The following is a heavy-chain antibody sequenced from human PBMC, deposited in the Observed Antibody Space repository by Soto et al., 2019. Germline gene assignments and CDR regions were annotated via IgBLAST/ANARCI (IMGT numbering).Heavy chain of an antibody. D-gene: IGHD3-3*02. CDR3: AKNPVEFSILAIGGYFQQ. V-gene: IGHV3-23*01. J-gene: IGHJ1*01. Sequence: TWGSLRLSSAASGFTFGRSAMTWVRQDRGKGLEWVSSISGSGGSTYYADSVKGRLTISRDNSRNRLYPQMSSRGADDTSVFYCAKNPVEFSILAIGGYFQQWGQGTVVGVSS. CDR1: GFTFGRSA. CDR2: ISGSGGST.